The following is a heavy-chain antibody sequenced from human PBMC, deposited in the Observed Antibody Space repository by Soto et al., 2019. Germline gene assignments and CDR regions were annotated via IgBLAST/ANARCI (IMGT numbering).Heavy chain of an antibody. J-gene: IGHJ5*02. CDR3: ARGTYYYDSSGFSNWFDP. Sequence: LSLTFTVSCGSISIGDYYLSWIRHPPGKVLEWIGYIYYSGSTYYNPSLKSRVTISVDTSKNQFSLKLSSVTAADTAVYYCARGTYYYDSSGFSNWFDPWGQGTLVTVSS. CDR2: IYYSGST. D-gene: IGHD3-22*01. V-gene: IGHV4-30-4*01. CDR1: CGSISIGDYY.